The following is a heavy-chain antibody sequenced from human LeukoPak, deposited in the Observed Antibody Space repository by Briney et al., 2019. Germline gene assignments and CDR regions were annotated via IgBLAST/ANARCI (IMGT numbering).Heavy chain of an antibody. D-gene: IGHD6-13*01. Sequence: ASVKVSCKASGYTFTSYYMHWVRQAPGQGLEWMGIINPSGGTTSYAQNFQGRVTMTRDMSTSTVYMELSSLRSEDTAVYYCARVQRYSSSWYALSYYYYYMDVWGQGTLVTVSS. CDR3: ARVQRYSSSWYALSYYYYYMDV. CDR1: GYTFTSYY. J-gene: IGHJ6*03. V-gene: IGHV1-46*01. CDR2: INPSGGTT.